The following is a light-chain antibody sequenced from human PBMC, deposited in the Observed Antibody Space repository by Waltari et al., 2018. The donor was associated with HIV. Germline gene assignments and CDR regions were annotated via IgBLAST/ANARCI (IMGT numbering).Light chain of an antibody. J-gene: IGLJ1*01. CDR2: GNT. CDR1: SSNIGAGYD. V-gene: IGLV1-40*01. Sequence: QSVLTQPPSVSGAPGQRVTISCTGSSSNIGAGYDVHWFQQLPGTAPKLLIYGNTKRPSGVPDRFSGSKSGTSASLAITGLQAEDEADYYCQSYDSGLTAYVFGTGTKVTGL. CDR3: QSYDSGLTAYV.